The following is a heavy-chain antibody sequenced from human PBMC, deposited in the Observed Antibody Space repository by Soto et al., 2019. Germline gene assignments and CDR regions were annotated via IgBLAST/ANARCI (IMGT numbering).Heavy chain of an antibody. CDR2: IYPGDSDT. J-gene: IGHJ6*02. Sequence: GESLKISCKGSGYSFTSYWIGGVRQMPGKGLEWMGIIYPGDSDTRYSPSFQGQVTISADKSISTAYLQWSSLKASDTAMYYCARLGDIVVVPAAIRYYYYYGMDVWGQGTTVTVSS. CDR1: GYSFTSYW. CDR3: ARLGDIVVVPAAIRYYYYYGMDV. D-gene: IGHD2-2*01. V-gene: IGHV5-51*01.